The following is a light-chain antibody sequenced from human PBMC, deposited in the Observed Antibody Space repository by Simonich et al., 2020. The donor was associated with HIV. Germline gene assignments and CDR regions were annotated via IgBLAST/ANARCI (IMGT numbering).Light chain of an antibody. V-gene: IGKV3-15*01. CDR1: RNVASN. CDR3: QQYNNWPPYT. CDR2: GAS. Sequence: EIVMTQSPATLSVSPGERATLSCRASRNVASNIAWYQQKPGQAPRLLIYGASTRATGIPARFSGSGSGTEFTLTISSMQSEDFAVYYCQQYNNWPPYTFGQGTKLEIK. J-gene: IGKJ2*01.